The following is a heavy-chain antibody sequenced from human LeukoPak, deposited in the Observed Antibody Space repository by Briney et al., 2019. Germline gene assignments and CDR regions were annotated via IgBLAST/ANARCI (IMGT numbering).Heavy chain of an antibody. CDR2: INSDGSGT. CDR1: GFTFSSYW. Sequence: GGSLRLSCAASGFTFSSYWMHWVRQAPGKGLVWVSRINSDGSGTSYADSVKGRFTISRDNAKNTLYPQMNSLRAEDTAVYYCARARPYGAFDIWGQGTMVTVSS. V-gene: IGHV3-74*01. J-gene: IGHJ3*02. CDR3: ARARPYGAFDI. D-gene: IGHD3-10*01.